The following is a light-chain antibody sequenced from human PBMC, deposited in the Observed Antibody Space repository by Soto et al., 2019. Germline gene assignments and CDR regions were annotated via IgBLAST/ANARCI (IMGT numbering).Light chain of an antibody. CDR1: SSNIASNT. J-gene: IGLJ2*01. CDR3: AAWDDSLNGPL. V-gene: IGLV1-44*01. CDR2: NNN. Sequence: QSVLTQPPSASRTPGQRVTISCSGSSSNIASNTVNWYQQLPGTAPKLLIYNNNHRPSGVLDRFSGSKSGTSASLAISGLQSEDEADYYCAAWDDSLNGPLFGGGTKLTVL.